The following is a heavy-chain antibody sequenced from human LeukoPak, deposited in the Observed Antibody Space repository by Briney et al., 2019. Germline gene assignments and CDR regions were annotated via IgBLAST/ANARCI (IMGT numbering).Heavy chain of an antibody. V-gene: IGHV3-23*01. CDR1: GFTFSSYA. CDR3: ANDHHNFDHTQFSYYFDS. D-gene: IGHD1-20*01. J-gene: IGHJ4*02. Sequence: TGGSLRLSCAASGFTFSSYAMSWVRQAPGKGLEWVSTISGGAASTYYAESVRGRFTISRDNSENTLYLQMDNLRAEDSAIYYCANDHHNFDHTQFSYYFDSWGQGALVTVSS. CDR2: ISGGAAST.